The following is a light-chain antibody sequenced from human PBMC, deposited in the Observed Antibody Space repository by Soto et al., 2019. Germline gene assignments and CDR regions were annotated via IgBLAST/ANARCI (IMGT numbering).Light chain of an antibody. CDR2: EVS. CDR3: SSYTSSTAYV. J-gene: IGLJ1*01. CDR1: SSDVGGYNY. V-gene: IGLV2-14*01. Sequence: QSVLTQPASVSGSPGQSITISCTGTSSDVGGYNYVPWYQLHPGKAPKLMVYEVSNRPSGVSNRFSGSKSGNTASLTISGLQAEDEADYYCSSYTSSTAYVFGTGTKLTVL.